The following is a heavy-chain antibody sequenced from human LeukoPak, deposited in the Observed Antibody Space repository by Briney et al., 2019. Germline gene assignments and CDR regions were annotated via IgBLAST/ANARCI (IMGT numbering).Heavy chain of an antibody. CDR2: ISGSGGST. J-gene: IGHJ4*02. Sequence: QPGGSLRLSCAASGFTFSSYAMSWVRQAPGKGLEWVSAISGSGGSTYYADSVKGRFTISRDNSRNSLYLQMNSLRGEDTAVYYCAREATVRGLPYPDYWGQGTLVTVSS. V-gene: IGHV3-23*01. CDR3: AREATVRGLPYPDY. D-gene: IGHD3/OR15-3a*01. CDR1: GFTFSSYA.